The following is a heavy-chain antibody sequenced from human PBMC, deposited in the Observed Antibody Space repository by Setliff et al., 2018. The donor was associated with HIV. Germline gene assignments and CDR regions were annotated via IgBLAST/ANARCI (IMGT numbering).Heavy chain of an antibody. CDR2: IHHSGNT. CDR1: GYSISSGYY. Sequence: PSETLSLTCPVSGYSISSGYYWGWIRQPPGRGLEWIGAIHHSGNTYYNPSLKSRVTISVDTSKNLFSLKVNSVTAAATAVYYCARHDITLVRGLVWGQGTTVTVSS. D-gene: IGHD3-10*01. V-gene: IGHV4-38-2*01. J-gene: IGHJ6*02. CDR3: ARHDITLVRGLV.